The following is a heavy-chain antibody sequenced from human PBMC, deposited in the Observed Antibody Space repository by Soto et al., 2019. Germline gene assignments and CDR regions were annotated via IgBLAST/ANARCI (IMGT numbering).Heavy chain of an antibody. V-gene: IGHV1-24*01. D-gene: IGHD2-2*01. J-gene: IGHJ4*02. CDR3: ATVSDIVVVPAAMFGYFDY. Sequence: ASVKVSCKVSGYTLTELSMHWVRQAPGKGLEWMGGFDPEDGETIYAQKFQGRVTMTEDTSTDTAYMELSSLRSEDTAVYYCATVSDIVVVPAAMFGYFDYWGQGTLVTVSS. CDR1: GYTLTELS. CDR2: FDPEDGET.